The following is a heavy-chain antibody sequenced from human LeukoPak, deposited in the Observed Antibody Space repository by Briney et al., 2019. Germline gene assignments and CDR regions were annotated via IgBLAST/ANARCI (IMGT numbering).Heavy chain of an antibody. CDR3: ANFYYSALFDY. Sequence: GGSLRLSCAASGFTFSSYAMSWIRQAPGRGLEWVSYISSSSDYTNYADSVKGRFTTSRDNAKNSLYLQMNSLRAEDTAVYYCANFYYSALFDYWGQGTLVTVSS. J-gene: IGHJ4*02. V-gene: IGHV3-11*03. CDR1: GFTFSSYA. CDR2: ISSSSDYT. D-gene: IGHD4/OR15-4a*01.